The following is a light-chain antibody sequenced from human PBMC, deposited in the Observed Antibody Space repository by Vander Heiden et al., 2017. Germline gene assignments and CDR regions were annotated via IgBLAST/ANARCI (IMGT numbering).Light chain of an antibody. CDR2: WAS. CDR3: QQYYTTPYT. Sequence: DIVMTQSPDSLAVSLCARATINCKSSQSVLYSSNNKNYLVWYQQKPGQPPKLLIYWASTRESGVPDRFSGSASGTDFTLTISSLQAEDVAVYYCQQYYTTPYTFGQGTKLEIK. V-gene: IGKV4-1*01. CDR1: QSVLYSSNNKNY. J-gene: IGKJ2*01.